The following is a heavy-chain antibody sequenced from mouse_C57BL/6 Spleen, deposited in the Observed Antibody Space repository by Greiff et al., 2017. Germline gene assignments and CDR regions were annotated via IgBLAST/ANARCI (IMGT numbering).Heavy chain of an antibody. CDR2: ISSGSSTI. V-gene: IGHV5-17*01. J-gene: IGHJ2*01. CDR1: GFTFSDYG. CDR3: ARDGLYYFDY. Sequence: DVKLVESGGGLVKPGGSLKLSCAASGFTFSDYGMHWVRQAPEKGLEWVAYISSGSSTIYYADTVKGRLTISRDKAKNTLFLQMTSLRSEDTAMYYCARDGLYYFDYWGQGTTLTVSS. D-gene: IGHD2-3*01.